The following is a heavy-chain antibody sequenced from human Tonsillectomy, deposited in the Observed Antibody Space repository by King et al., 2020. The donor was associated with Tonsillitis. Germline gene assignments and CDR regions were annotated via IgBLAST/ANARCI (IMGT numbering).Heavy chain of an antibody. CDR2: INSLSSYI. J-gene: IGHJ4*02. D-gene: IGHD6-19*01. Sequence: QLVQSGGGLVKPGGYLRLSCAASGFTFCRYSMNWVRQAPGTGLERVSSINSLSSYIYYEESVKGRFTISRDNAKNSLYLQMNSLRAEDTAVYYCARGAVASTGHFDYWGQGTLVTVSS. CDR3: ARGAVASTGHFDY. V-gene: IGHV3-21*01. CDR1: GFTFCRYS.